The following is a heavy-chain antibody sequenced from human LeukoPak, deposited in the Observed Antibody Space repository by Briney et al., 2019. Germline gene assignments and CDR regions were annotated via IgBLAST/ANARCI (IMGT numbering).Heavy chain of an antibody. Sequence: SETLSLTCTVSGGSISGYYWSWIRQPPGKGLEWIAYIHYSGSINYNPSLRSRVIILADTSKNQFSLKLSSVTAADTAVYYCASYSGDYSLQYWGQGTLVTVS. D-gene: IGHD1-26*01. CDR2: IHYSGSI. CDR1: GGSISGYY. V-gene: IGHV4-59*01. CDR3: ASYSGDYSLQY. J-gene: IGHJ1*01.